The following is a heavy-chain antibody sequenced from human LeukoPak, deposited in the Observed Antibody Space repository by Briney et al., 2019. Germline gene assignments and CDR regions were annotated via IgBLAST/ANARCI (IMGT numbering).Heavy chain of an antibody. CDR2: IYHSGST. CDR3: AREGGLRDYSRFGY. CDR1: GYSISSGYY. V-gene: IGHV4-38-2*01. Sequence: PSETLSLTCAVSGYSISSGYYWGWIRQPPGKGLEGIGSIYHSGSTYYNPSLKSRVTISVDTSKNQFSLKLSSVAAADTAVYYCAREGGLRDYSRFGYWGQGTLVTVSS. D-gene: IGHD4-11*01. J-gene: IGHJ4*02.